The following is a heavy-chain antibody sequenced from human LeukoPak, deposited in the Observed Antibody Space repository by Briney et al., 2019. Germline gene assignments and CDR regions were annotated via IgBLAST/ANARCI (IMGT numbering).Heavy chain of an antibody. D-gene: IGHD3-22*01. V-gene: IGHV4-34*01. J-gene: IGHJ4*02. CDR3: ARHGELWGLLLRSYFDY. Sequence: SETLSLTCAVYXGXXSGYYWSWIRQXXXXXXEWIGEXNHSGSTNYNPSLKSRVTISVDTSKNQFSLKLSSVTAADTAVYYCARHGELWGLLLRSYFDYWGQGTLVTVSS. CDR2: XNHSGST. CDR1: XGXXSGYY.